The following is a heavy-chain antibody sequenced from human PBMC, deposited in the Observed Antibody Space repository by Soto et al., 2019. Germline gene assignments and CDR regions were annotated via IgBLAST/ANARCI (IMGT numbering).Heavy chain of an antibody. V-gene: IGHV3-74*01. CDR3: VRDSYISGYYYGMDV. CDR2: IDIDGSTT. CDR1: GFTFTNYW. Sequence: EVPLVQSGGGLVQPGGSLRLSCAASGFTFTNYWMHWFRQAPGKGLVWVSRIDIDGSTTNYADSVKGRFTISRDNAKNTLHLQMNSLRAEDTSVYFCVRDSYISGYYYGMDVWGQGTTVTVSS. J-gene: IGHJ6*02. D-gene: IGHD2-21*01.